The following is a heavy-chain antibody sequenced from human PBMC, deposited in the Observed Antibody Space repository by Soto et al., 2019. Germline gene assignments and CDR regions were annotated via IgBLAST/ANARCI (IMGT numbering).Heavy chain of an antibody. CDR2: IYYSGST. J-gene: IGHJ4*02. CDR1: GGSISSGGYY. V-gene: IGHV4-31*03. CDR3: ACTVGSGYSYGNLDY. D-gene: IGHD5-18*01. Sequence: QVQLQESGPGLVKPSQTLSLTCIVSGGSISSGGYYWSWIRQHPGKGLEWIGYIYYSGSTYYNPSRKRRVTISVDASKSQCSLKLSSVTAADTAVYYCACTVGSGYSYGNLDYWGQGTLVTVSS.